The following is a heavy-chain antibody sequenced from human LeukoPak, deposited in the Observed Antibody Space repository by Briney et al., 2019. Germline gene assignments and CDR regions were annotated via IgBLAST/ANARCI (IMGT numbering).Heavy chain of an antibody. CDR2: IYPDGRT. CDR3: ATLKGWYREGCFDC. V-gene: IGHV3-53*01. CDR1: GVTVSSIY. Sequence: PGGSLRLSCAASGVTVSSIYMGWVRQAPGKGLDWVSVIYPDGRTYYTESVKGRFTISRGSSENSLFLQMNSLRAEDTAVYYCATLKGWYREGCFDCWGQGTLVTVSS. D-gene: IGHD6-19*01. J-gene: IGHJ4*02.